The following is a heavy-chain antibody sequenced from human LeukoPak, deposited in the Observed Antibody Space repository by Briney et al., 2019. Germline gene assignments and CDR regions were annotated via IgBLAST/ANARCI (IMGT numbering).Heavy chain of an antibody. D-gene: IGHD3-3*01. CDR2: VGFDGTR. Sequence: GGSLRRSCAASGFTFSSYAMSWVRQAPGKGLEWVSGVGFDGTRYYADSVKGRFTVSRDTATHTLYLQMSSLRAEDTAIFYCAKTQGFYDYWGQGTLVTVSS. CDR1: GFTFSSYA. V-gene: IGHV3-23*01. J-gene: IGHJ4*02. CDR3: AKTQGFYDY.